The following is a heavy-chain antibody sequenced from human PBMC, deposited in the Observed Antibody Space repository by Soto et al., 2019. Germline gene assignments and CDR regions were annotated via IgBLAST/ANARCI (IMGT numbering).Heavy chain of an antibody. Sequence: QVQLVESGGGVVQPGRSLRLSCTASGFTFSSYAMHWVRQAPGKGLEWVAVIWYDGSNKYYSDSLKGRLTISRDNSKNTLYLQVNSLRAEDTAVYYRAREPDYGEAMDVWGQGTTVTVSS. CDR2: IWYDGSNK. CDR1: GFTFSSYA. V-gene: IGHV3-33*01. CDR3: AREPDYGEAMDV. J-gene: IGHJ6*02. D-gene: IGHD4-17*01.